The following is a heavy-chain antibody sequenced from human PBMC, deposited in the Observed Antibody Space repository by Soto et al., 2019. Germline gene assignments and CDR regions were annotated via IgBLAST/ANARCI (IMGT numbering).Heavy chain of an antibody. CDR2: ISSSGSSR. D-gene: IGHD2-2*01. J-gene: IGHJ4*02. V-gene: IGHV3-11*01. Sequence: QVQLVESGGGLVKPGGSLRLSCAASGFTFSDNYMSWIRQAPGEGLEWVSYISSSGSSRNYADSGKGRLTISRDNAKNAPSLPMNSLRDEDTAVYYSARGASSCCPDYWGQGTLVTVSS. CDR1: GFTFSDNY. CDR3: ARGASSCCPDY.